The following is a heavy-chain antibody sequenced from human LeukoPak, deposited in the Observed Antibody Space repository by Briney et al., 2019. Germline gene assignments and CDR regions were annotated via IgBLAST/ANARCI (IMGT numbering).Heavy chain of an antibody. CDR2: INPDGSST. D-gene: IGHD2-2*01. Sequence: PGGSLRLSCAASGFTFSRYWMHWVRQPPGKGLVWVSRINPDGSSTNYADSVKGRFTISRDNAKNTLYLQMNSLRAEDTAVYYCAREWGIVVVPAPKDVWGKGTTVTVSS. J-gene: IGHJ6*04. V-gene: IGHV3-74*01. CDR1: GFTFSRYW. CDR3: AREWGIVVVPAPKDV.